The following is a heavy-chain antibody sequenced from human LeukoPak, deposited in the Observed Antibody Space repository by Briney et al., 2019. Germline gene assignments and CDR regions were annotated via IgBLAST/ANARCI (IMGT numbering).Heavy chain of an antibody. CDR3: TKRTPEYSSSWCLDY. D-gene: IGHD6-13*01. CDR2: IDGSGVTT. CDR1: GFTFSSNT. V-gene: IGHV3-23*01. J-gene: IGHJ4*02. Sequence: GGSLRLSCSASGFTFSSNTMSWVRQAPGRGLAWVSAIDGSGVTTFYADSVKGRFTISRDNSKNTLFLQMNSLRAEDTAIYYCTKRTPEYSSSWCLDYWGQGTLVTVSS.